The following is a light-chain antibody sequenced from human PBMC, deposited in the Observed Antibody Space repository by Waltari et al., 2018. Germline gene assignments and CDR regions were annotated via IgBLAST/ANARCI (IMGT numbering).Light chain of an antibody. Sequence: DIQMTQSPSSVSAFVGDRVTITCRASQSISNWLAWYQQKPGKAPKLLIYGASDLHSGVPSRFSGSGAGTDFTLTISSLQAEDFATYYCQQLHSPGYTFGQGTKLEIK. CDR1: QSISNW. J-gene: IGKJ2*01. CDR3: QQLHSPGYT. CDR2: GAS. V-gene: IGKV1-12*01.